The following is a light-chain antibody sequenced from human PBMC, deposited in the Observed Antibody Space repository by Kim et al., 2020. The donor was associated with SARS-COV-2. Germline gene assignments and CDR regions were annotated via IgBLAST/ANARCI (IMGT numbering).Light chain of an antibody. J-gene: IGKJ5*01. CDR2: AAS. CDR1: QDITTY. CDR3: QQIHSTPIT. Sequence: GDRITITCRAGQDITTYLNWYQQKPGKAPKLLIYAASNLQSGVPSRFSGSGSGTDFTLTISSLQPEDFATYYCQQIHSTPITFGQGTRLEIK. V-gene: IGKV1-39*01.